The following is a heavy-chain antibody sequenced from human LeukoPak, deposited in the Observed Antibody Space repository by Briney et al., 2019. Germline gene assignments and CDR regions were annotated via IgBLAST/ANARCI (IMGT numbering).Heavy chain of an antibody. CDR3: AKDHSGRGPSGYSQYGPFDY. J-gene: IGHJ4*02. CDR2: ISGSGGST. Sequence: GGSLRLSCAASGFTFSSYAMSWVRQAPGKGLEWVSAISGSGGSTYYADSVKGRFTISRDNSKNTLYLQMNSLRAEDTAIYYCAKDHSGRGPSGYSQYGPFDYWGQGTLVTVSS. V-gene: IGHV3-23*01. D-gene: IGHD5-18*01. CDR1: GFTFSSYA.